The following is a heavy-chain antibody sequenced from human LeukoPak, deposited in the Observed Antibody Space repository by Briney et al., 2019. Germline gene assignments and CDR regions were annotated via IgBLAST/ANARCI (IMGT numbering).Heavy chain of an antibody. J-gene: IGHJ4*02. CDR2: IIPIFGTA. CDR3: ARDRGSGSYYDYFDY. D-gene: IGHD1-26*01. Sequence: SVKVSCKASGGTFSSYAISWVRQAPGQGLEWMGGIIPIFGTANYAQKFQGRVTIIADESTSTAYMELSSLRSEDTAVYYCARDRGSGSYYDYFDYWGQGTLVTVSS. V-gene: IGHV1-69*13. CDR1: GGTFSSYA.